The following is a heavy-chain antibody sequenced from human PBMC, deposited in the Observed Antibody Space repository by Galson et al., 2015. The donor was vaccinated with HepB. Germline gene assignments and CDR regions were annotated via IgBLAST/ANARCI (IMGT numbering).Heavy chain of an antibody. CDR1: GFTFDDYG. D-gene: IGHD2-2*01. Sequence: SLRLSCAASGFTFDDYGMSWVRQAPGKGLEWISGINWNGGSTGYADSVKGRFTISRDNAKNSLYLQMNSLRAEDTALYYCARAKGHCSSTSCWFDPWGQGTLVTVSS. CDR3: ARAKGHCSSTSCWFDP. V-gene: IGHV3-20*04. J-gene: IGHJ5*02. CDR2: INWNGGST.